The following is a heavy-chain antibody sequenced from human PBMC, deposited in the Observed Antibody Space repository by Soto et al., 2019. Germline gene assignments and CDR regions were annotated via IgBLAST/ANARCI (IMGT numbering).Heavy chain of an antibody. CDR2: IYGNDDK. CDR1: GFSLSTSGVG. D-gene: IGHD2-2*01. V-gene: IGHV2-5*01. J-gene: IGHJ6*02. CDR3: AHRHASYYAMDV. Sequence: SGPTLVQPTQTLTLTCTFSGFSLSTSGVGVGWIRQPPGKALEWLALIYGNDDKHYRPSLKSRLTVTKDTSKNQVVLTLTNMDPVDTATYYCAHRHASYYAMDVWGQGTTVTVSS.